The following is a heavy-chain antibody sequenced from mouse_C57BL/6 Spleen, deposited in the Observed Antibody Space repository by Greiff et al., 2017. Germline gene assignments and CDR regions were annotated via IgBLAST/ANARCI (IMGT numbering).Heavy chain of an antibody. Sequence: VQLQQPGAELVKPGASVKMSCKASGYTFTSYWITWVKQRPGQGLEWIGDIYPGSGSTNYNEKFKSKATLTVDTSSSTAYMQLSSLTSEYSAVYYCARKIYYYDGYFDVWGTGTTVTVSS. V-gene: IGHV1-55*01. J-gene: IGHJ1*03. CDR3: ARKIYYYDGYFDV. CDR2: IYPGSGST. D-gene: IGHD2-4*01. CDR1: GYTFTSYW.